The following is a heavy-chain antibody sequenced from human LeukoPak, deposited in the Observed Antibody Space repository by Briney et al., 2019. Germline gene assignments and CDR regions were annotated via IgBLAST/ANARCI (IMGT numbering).Heavy chain of an antibody. CDR3: AIDRYSSGWYDTNWFDP. Sequence: GRSLRLSCAASGFTFSSYAMHWVRQAPGKGLEWVAVISDDGINKYYADSVKGRFTISRDDSKNTLYLQMNSLRAEDTAVYFCAIDRYSSGWYDTNWFDPWGQGTLVTVSS. D-gene: IGHD6-19*01. CDR2: ISDDGINK. V-gene: IGHV3-30-3*01. J-gene: IGHJ5*02. CDR1: GFTFSSYA.